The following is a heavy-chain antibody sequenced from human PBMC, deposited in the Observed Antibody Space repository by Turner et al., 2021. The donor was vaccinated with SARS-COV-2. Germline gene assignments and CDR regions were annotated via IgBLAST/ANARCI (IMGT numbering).Heavy chain of an antibody. Sequence: QVQLQESGPGLVKPSETMSLTCTVSGGSMSPSYWSWSWIRQPPGKGLEWIGYIYYTGSTYYNPSLKSRVTISVDRSKNQFSLKLRSVTAADTAVYYCARRHGDYGAYFDNWGQGTLVTVSS. V-gene: IGHV4-59*08. J-gene: IGHJ4*02. D-gene: IGHD4-17*01. CDR3: ARRHGDYGAYFDN. CDR2: IYYTGST. CDR1: GGSMSPSY.